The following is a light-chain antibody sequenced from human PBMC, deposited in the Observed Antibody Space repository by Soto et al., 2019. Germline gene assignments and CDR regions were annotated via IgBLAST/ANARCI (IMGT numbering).Light chain of an antibody. CDR1: QSINSY. J-gene: IGKJ1*01. V-gene: IGKV1-39*01. CDR2: AAS. Sequence: DIQMTQSPSSQSASVGDRVTITCRASQSINSYLNWYQQKPGKAPKLLIYAASSLLSGVPSRFSGSRSETNFTLTITSLQPDDFATYYCQQSFSTPRTFGQGTRVEI. CDR3: QQSFSTPRT.